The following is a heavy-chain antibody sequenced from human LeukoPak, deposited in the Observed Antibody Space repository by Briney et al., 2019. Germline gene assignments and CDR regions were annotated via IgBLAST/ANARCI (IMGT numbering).Heavy chain of an antibody. CDR3: AKDYGDYDYYYMDV. J-gene: IGHJ6*03. V-gene: IGHV3-43D*03. CDR1: GFTFDDYA. D-gene: IGHD4-17*01. Sequence: PGGSLRLSCAASGFTFDDYAMHWVRQAPGKGLERVSLISWDGGSTYYADSVKGRFTISRDNSKNSLYLQMNSLRAEDTALYYCAKDYGDYDYYYMDVWGKGTTVTVSS. CDR2: ISWDGGST.